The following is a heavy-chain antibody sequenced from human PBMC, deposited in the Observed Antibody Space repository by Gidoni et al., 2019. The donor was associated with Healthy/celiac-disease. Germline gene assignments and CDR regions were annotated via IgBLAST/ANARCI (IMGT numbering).Heavy chain of an antibody. CDR1: GFTVSSNY. V-gene: IGHV3-66*01. J-gene: IGHJ3*02. CDR2: IYSGGST. CDR3: AREALELDAFDI. D-gene: IGHD1-7*01. Sequence: EVQLVESGGGLVQPGGSLRLSCAAYGFTVSSNYMSWVRQAPGKGLEWVSVIYSGGSTYYADSVKGRFTISRDNSKNTLYLQMNSLRAEDTAVYYCAREALELDAFDIWGQGTMVTVSS.